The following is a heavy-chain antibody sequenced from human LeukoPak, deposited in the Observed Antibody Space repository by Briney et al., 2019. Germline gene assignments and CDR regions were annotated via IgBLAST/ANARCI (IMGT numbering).Heavy chain of an antibody. CDR3: ARVLGNGYSGYDFAY. CDR1: GFTFSSYA. CDR2: ISYDGSNK. Sequence: PGRSLRLSCAASGFTFSSYAMHWVRQAPGKGLEWVAVISYDGSNKYYADSVKGRFTISRDNSKNTLYLQMNSLRAEDTAVYYCARVLGNGYSGYDFAYWGQGTLVTVSS. V-gene: IGHV3-30-3*01. J-gene: IGHJ4*02. D-gene: IGHD5-12*01.